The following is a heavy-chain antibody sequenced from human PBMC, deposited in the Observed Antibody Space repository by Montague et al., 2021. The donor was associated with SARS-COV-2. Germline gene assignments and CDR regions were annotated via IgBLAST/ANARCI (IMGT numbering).Heavy chain of an antibody. CDR1: GGSISSSSYY. V-gene: IGHV4-39*07. CDR3: ARVGRQQLVRLSGMDV. Sequence: SETLSLTCTVSGGSISSSSYYWDWIRQPPGKGLEWIGSIYYSGSTYYXXXLKSRVTIPVDTSKNQFSLKLSSVTAADTAVYYCARVGRQQLVRLSGMDVWGQGTTVTVTS. J-gene: IGHJ6*02. D-gene: IGHD6-13*01. CDR2: IYYSGST.